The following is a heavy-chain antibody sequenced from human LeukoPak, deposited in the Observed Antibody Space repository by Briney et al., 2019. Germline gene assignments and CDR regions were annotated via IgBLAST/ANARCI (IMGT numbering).Heavy chain of an antibody. V-gene: IGHV3-48*03. CDR2: ISSSGSTV. Sequence: GGSLRLSCAASGFTLSGFEMTWVRQAPGKGLEWVSYISSSGSTVYFADSVKGRFTISRDNAKNSLFLQMNSLRADGTAIYYCARGRFGITWGQGTLVTVSS. CDR1: GFTLSGFE. J-gene: IGHJ4*02. D-gene: IGHD3-16*01. CDR3: ARGRFGIT.